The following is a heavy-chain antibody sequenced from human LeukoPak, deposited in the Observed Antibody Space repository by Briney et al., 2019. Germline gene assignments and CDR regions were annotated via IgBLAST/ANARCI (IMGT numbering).Heavy chain of an antibody. CDR2: FDPNSGGP. Sequence: ASVKVSCKASGYTFTGYYIHWVRQAPGQGLEWMGWFDPNSGGPNYAQKFQGRVTMTRDTSITTAYMELSRLRPDDTAVCYCARDQYYGMDVWGQGTTVTVSS. CDR1: GYTFTGYY. CDR3: ARDQYYGMDV. J-gene: IGHJ6*02. V-gene: IGHV1-2*02.